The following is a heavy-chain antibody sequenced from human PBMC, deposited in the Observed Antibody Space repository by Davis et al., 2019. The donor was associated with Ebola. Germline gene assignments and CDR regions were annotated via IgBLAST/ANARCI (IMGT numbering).Heavy chain of an antibody. CDR1: VITFSSYA. Sequence: GGSLRLSCADSVITFSSYAMTWVRQAPGKGLEWVSAISGSGGNTYYADSVKGRFAISRDNSKNTLYLQMNSLRVEDTAVYYCAKPGSTFGVVRVDFFYYGMDVWGTGTTVTVSS. CDR2: ISGSGGNT. V-gene: IGHV3-23*01. J-gene: IGHJ6*04. D-gene: IGHD3-3*01. CDR3: AKPGSTFGVVRVDFFYYGMDV.